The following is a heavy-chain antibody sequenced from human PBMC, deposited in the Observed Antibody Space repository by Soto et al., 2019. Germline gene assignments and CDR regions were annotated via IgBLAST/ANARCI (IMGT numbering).Heavy chain of an antibody. V-gene: IGHV4-59*01. Sequence: LSLTCTVSGGSITNYYWNWIRQPPGKGLEWIGYIYYSGSTYYNPSLKSRVTISVDTSKNQFSLNLNSVTAADTAVYYCARGNHFDRSWFDPWGHGTLVTVSS. CDR3: ARGNHFDRSWFDP. D-gene: IGHD3-22*01. J-gene: IGHJ5*02. CDR2: IYYSGST. CDR1: GGSITNYY.